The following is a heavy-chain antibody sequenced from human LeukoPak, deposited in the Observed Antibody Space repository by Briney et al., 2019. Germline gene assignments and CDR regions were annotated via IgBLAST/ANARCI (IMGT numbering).Heavy chain of an antibody. V-gene: IGHV5-51*01. CDR3: ARITCTNGVCYPHDAFDI. CDR1: GSSFTSYW. CDR2: IYPGDSDT. D-gene: IGHD2-8*01. Sequence: PGESLEISWQGSGSSFTSYWFGWVRQLPGKGLGGMGIIYPGDSDTRYSPSFQGQVTISADKSISTAYLQWSSLKASDTAMYYCARITCTNGVCYPHDAFDIWGQGTMVTVSS. J-gene: IGHJ3*02.